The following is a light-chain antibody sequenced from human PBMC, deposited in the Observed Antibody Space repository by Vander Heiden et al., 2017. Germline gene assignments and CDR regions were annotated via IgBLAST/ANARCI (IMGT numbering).Light chain of an antibody. CDR2: WAS. CDR3: QQYYSTVYT. J-gene: IGKJ5*01. Sequence: DIGMTQSPDSPAVSPGETATFNCKPSQSVLYSSNNRNYLAWYQQKPGQPPKLLIYWASTRESGVPDRFSGSGSGTDFTLTISSLQAEDVAVYYCQQYYSTVYTFGQGTRLEIK. V-gene: IGKV4-1*01. CDR1: QSVLYSSNNRNY.